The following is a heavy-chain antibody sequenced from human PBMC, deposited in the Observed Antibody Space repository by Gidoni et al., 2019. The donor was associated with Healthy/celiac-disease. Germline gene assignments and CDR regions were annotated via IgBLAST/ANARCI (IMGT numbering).Heavy chain of an antibody. V-gene: IGHV1-18*01. CDR1: FTSYG. J-gene: IGHJ4*02. CDR3: ARDRTYYDILTGYFDY. Sequence: FTSYGISWVRQAPGQGLEWMGWISAYNGNTNYAQKLQGRVTMTTDTSTSTAYMELRSLRSDDTAVYYCARDRTYYDILTGYFDYWGQGTLVTVSS. CDR2: ISAYNGNT. D-gene: IGHD3-9*01.